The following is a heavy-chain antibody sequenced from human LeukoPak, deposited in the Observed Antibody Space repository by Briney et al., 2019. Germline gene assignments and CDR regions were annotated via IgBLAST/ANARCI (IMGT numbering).Heavy chain of an antibody. D-gene: IGHD7-27*01. Sequence: GASVTVSCKASGYTFTSYGVSWVRQAPGQGLEWMGWISAYNGNTNYAQKVQGRVTMTRDTSTSTAYMELGSLRSDDTAVYYCARGLPWGQNSLYGMDVWGQGTTVTVSS. CDR1: GYTFTSYG. J-gene: IGHJ6*02. CDR2: ISAYNGNT. V-gene: IGHV1-18*01. CDR3: ARGLPWGQNSLYGMDV.